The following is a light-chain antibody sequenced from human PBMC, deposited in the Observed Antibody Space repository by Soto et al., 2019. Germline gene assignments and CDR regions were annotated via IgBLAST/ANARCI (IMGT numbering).Light chain of an antibody. Sequence: DIQMTQSPSSLSASVGDRVTITCQASQDISNYLNWYRQRAGKAPQLLIYEASNLQTGVSLRFSGTGSGTDFTFTISSLQPEDIATYYCQHYDNFPVTFGGGTKVEIK. J-gene: IGKJ4*01. CDR2: EAS. CDR1: QDISNY. V-gene: IGKV1-33*01. CDR3: QHYDNFPVT.